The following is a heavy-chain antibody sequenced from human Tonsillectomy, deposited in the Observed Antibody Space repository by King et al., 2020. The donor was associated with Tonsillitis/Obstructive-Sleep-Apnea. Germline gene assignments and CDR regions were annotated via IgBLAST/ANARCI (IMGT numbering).Heavy chain of an antibody. CDR2: ISDSGST. V-gene: IGHV4-59*01. CDR3: ARGNWGVRDG. J-gene: IGHJ6*02. CDR1: GGSISSFY. D-gene: IGHD7-27*01. Sequence: QLQESGPGLVKSSETLSLTCTVSGGSISSFYWSWVRQPPGKGLAWIGYISDSGSTDYNPSLKSRVTISLDTSKNQFSLKVNSVTAADTAVYYCARGNWGVRDGWGQGTTVTVSS.